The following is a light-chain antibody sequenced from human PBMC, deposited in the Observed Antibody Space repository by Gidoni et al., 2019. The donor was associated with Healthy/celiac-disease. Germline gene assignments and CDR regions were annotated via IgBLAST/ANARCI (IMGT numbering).Light chain of an antibody. J-gene: IGLJ2*01. V-gene: IGLV1-44*01. CDR1: SSNIGSNT. Sequence: QSVLTQPPSASGTPGQRVTISCSGSSSNIGSNTGNWYQQLPGTAPKLLIYSNNQRPSGVPDRFSGSKSGTSASLAISGLQSEDEADYYCAAWDDSLVVFGGGTKLTVL. CDR3: AAWDDSLVV. CDR2: SNN.